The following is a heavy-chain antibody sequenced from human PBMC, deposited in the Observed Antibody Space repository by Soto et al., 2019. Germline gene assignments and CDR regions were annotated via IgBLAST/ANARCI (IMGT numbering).Heavy chain of an antibody. Sequence: QVQLQQWGAGLLKPSETLSLTCAVYGGSFSGYYWSWIRQPPGKGLEWIGEINHSGSTNYNPSLKSRVTIPVDTSKNQFSLKLSSVTAADTAVYYCARGHYDILTGYSGKHFDYWGQGTLVTVSS. D-gene: IGHD3-9*01. CDR2: INHSGST. V-gene: IGHV4-34*01. CDR1: GGSFSGYY. J-gene: IGHJ4*02. CDR3: ARGHYDILTGYSGKHFDY.